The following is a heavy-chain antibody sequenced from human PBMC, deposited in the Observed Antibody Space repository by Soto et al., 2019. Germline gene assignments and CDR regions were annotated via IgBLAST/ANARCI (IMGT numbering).Heavy chain of an antibody. Sequence: QVQLQESGPGLVKPSQTLSLTCTVSGGAISRGGYYWSWIRQHPGKGLEWIGYIHYSGSTYYNPSLKRPITMSVDTSENQFSLRLTSVTAADTAVYYCSRERLAYCGNDCYSSPFDYWGQGTLVTVSS. V-gene: IGHV4-31*01. CDR3: SRERLAYCGNDCYSSPFDY. CDR1: GGAISRGGYY. D-gene: IGHD2-21*02. CDR2: IHYSGST. J-gene: IGHJ4*02.